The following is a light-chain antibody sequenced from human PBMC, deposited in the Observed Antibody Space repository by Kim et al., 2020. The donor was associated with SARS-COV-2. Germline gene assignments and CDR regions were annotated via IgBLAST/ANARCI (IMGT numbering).Light chain of an antibody. CDR2: GAS. Sequence: EIVMTQSPATLSVSPGERATLSCRASQSVSRNLAWYQQRPGQAPRLLIYGASTRATAIPARFSGSGSGTEFTLSISSLQSEDFAVYYCQQYDDWPPNTFGQGTKRRS. J-gene: IGKJ2*01. CDR1: QSVSRN. V-gene: IGKV3-15*01. CDR3: QQYDDWPPNT.